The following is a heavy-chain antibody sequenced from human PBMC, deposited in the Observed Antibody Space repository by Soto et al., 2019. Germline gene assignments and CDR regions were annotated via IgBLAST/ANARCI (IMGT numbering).Heavy chain of an antibody. CDR1: GYTFTSYA. D-gene: IGHD3-16*01. CDR2: INAGNGNT. Sequence: ASVKVSCKASGYTFTSYAMHWVRQAPGQRLEWMGWINAGNGNTKYSQKFQGRVTITRDTSASTAYMELSSLRSEDTAVYYCARAHPESDSWFMITFGTDGWFDPWGQGTLVTVSS. CDR3: ARAHPESDSWFMITFGTDGWFDP. V-gene: IGHV1-3*01. J-gene: IGHJ5*02.